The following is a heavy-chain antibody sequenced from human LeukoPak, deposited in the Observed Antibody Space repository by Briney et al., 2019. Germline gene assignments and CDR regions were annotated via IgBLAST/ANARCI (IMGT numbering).Heavy chain of an antibody. Sequence: SETLSLTCTVSGGSISSCYWSWIRHPRGKGLEWIGYIYYSGSTNYTPSLKSRVTISVDTSKNQLSLKLSSVTAADTAVYYCASVNTVATGQIDYWGQGTLVTVSS. CDR1: GGSISSCY. CDR2: IYYSGST. J-gene: IGHJ4*02. D-gene: IGHD5-12*01. V-gene: IGHV4-59*01. CDR3: ASVNTVATGQIDY.